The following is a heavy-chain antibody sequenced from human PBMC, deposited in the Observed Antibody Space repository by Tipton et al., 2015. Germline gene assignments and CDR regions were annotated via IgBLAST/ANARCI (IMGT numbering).Heavy chain of an antibody. CDR1: GGPMINSY. Sequence: GLVKPSETLSLKCSVSGGPMINSYWTWIRQPPGKGLEWIGYMYYSGSNNYNPSLKSRVTISVDTSKSQISLTLSSVTAADTAVYFCARTFGRYDWYFDHWGQGALVTVSS. CDR3: ARTFGRYDWYFDH. CDR2: MYYSGSN. V-gene: IGHV4-59*01. J-gene: IGHJ4*02. D-gene: IGHD3-3*01.